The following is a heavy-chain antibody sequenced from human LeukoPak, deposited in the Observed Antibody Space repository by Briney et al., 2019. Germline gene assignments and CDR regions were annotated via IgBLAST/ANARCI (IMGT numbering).Heavy chain of an antibody. CDR2: IYYSGST. V-gene: IGHV4-39*01. CDR3: ARLKSVLLWFGELLSYYFDY. Sequence: SETLSLTCTVSGGSISSSRYYWGWIRQPPGKGLERIGSIYYSGSTYYNPSLKSRVTISVDTSKNQFSLKLSSVTAADTAVYYCARLKSVLLWFGELLSYYFDYWGQGTLVTVSS. J-gene: IGHJ4*02. CDR1: GGSISSSRYY. D-gene: IGHD3-10*01.